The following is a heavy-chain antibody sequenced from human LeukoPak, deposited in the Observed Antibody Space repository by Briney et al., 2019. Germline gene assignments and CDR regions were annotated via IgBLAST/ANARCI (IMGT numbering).Heavy chain of an antibody. CDR3: VNTREYSGYLYDR. CDR2: ISSNGGST. J-gene: IGHJ4*02. D-gene: IGHD5-12*01. CDR1: GFPFIRYA. V-gene: IGHV3-64D*06. Sequence: PGGSLRLSCSASGFPFIRYAMHWVRQAPGKGLEYVSAISSNGGSTYYADSVKGRLTISRDNSKNTLYLQMSSLRAEDTAVYYCVNTREYSGYLYDRWGQGTLVTVSS.